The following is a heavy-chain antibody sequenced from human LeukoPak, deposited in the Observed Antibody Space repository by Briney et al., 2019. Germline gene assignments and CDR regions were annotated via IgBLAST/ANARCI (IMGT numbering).Heavy chain of an antibody. V-gene: IGHV4-4*07. CDR3: ARDTAGATLVFDY. Sequence: PSETLSLTXTVSGGSISIYYWSWIRQPAGKGLEWIGRIYTSGSTNYNPSLKSRVTMSVDTSNDQFSLKLSSVTAADTAVYYCARDTAGATLVFDYWGQGTLVTVSS. D-gene: IGHD1-26*01. CDR1: GGSISIYY. CDR2: IYTSGST. J-gene: IGHJ4*02.